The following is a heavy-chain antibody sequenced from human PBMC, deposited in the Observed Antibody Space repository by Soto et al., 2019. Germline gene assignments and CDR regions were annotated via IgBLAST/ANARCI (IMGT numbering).Heavy chain of an antibody. J-gene: IGHJ4*02. V-gene: IGHV4-31*03. CDR1: GGSISSGGYY. CDR2: IYYSGST. CDR3: ARGEYQYFWSGYLFDY. D-gene: IGHD3-3*01. Sequence: QVQLQESGPGLVKPSQTLSLTCTVSGGSISSGGYYWSWIRQHPGKGLEWIGYIYYSGSTYYNPSLKSRVNISVDPSKNQFSLKLSSVTAADTAVYYCARGEYQYFWSGYLFDYWGQGTLVTVSS.